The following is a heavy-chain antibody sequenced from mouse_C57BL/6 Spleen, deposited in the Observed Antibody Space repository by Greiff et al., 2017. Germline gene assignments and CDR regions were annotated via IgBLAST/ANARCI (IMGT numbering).Heavy chain of an antibody. J-gene: IGHJ3*01. CDR1: YFAFIASA. CDR3: AREWDCGMAY. Sequence: LQQSGAEFVKPGSSVKLSCKASYFAFIASAMHWVKQRPGRGLEWIGTFTLYSGATEYSENFKGKATLTADTSSSTAYMELSSLTSEDSAVYYCAREWDCGMAYWGQGTPVTVSA. CDR2: FTLYSGAT. D-gene: IGHD2-1*01. V-gene: IGHV1-49*01.